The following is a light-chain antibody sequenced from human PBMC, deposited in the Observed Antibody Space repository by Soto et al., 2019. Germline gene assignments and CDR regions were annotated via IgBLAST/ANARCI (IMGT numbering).Light chain of an antibody. J-gene: IGKJ5*01. Sequence: EIVMTQSPATLSVSPGERATLSCRASQSVRSNLAWYQQTPGQAPRLLIYGASTRATGIPARFSGSGSGTEFTLTISRLEPEDFAVYYCQQYGSSSSFGQGTRLEIK. V-gene: IGKV3D-15*01. CDR1: QSVRSN. CDR2: GAS. CDR3: QQYGSSSS.